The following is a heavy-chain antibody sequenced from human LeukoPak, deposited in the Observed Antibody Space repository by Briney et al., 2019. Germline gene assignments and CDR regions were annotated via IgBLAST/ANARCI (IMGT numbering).Heavy chain of an antibody. J-gene: IGHJ4*02. V-gene: IGHV1-2*02. CDR2: INPSSGGT. D-gene: IGHD5-24*01. CDR3: ARRSYNYPHYDN. Sequence: GASVKVSCKASGYSFTDYYIHWVRQAPGQGLEWMGWINPSSGGTNFAQKFQGRVTMSRDMSIRTTYMEMSRLRSDDTAVYYCARRSYNYPHYDNWGQGTLVTVSS. CDR1: GYSFTDYY.